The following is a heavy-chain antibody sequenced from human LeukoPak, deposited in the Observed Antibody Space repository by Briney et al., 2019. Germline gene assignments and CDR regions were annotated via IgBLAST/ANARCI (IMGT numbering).Heavy chain of an antibody. CDR3: ARGVRDYDYVWGSYVDAFDI. CDR2: INPNSGGT. V-gene: IGHV1-2*02. J-gene: IGHJ3*02. Sequence: GASVKVSCKASGGTFSSYAISWVRQAPGQGLEWMGWINPNSGGTNYAQKFQGRVTMTRDTSISTAYMELSRLRSDDTAVYYCARGVRDYDYVWGSYVDAFDIWGQGTMATVSS. CDR1: GGTFSSYA. D-gene: IGHD3-16*01.